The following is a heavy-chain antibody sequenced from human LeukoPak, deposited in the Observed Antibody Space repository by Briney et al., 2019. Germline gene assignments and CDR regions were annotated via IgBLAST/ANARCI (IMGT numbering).Heavy chain of an antibody. V-gene: IGHV1-69*05. J-gene: IGHJ4*02. Sequence: VASVKVSCKASGGTFSSYAISWVRQAPGQGLEWKGRIIPIFGTANYAQKFQGRVTITTDESTSTAYMELSSLRSEDTAVYYCARDLRVDVYWWLFHVYWGQGTLVTVSS. D-gene: IGHD3-22*01. CDR3: ARDLRVDVYWWLFHVY. CDR2: IIPIFGTA. CDR1: GGTFSSYA.